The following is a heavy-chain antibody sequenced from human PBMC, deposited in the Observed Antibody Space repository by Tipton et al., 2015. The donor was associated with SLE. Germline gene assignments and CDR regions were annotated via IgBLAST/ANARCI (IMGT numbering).Heavy chain of an antibody. CDR1: GGSFSGYY. Sequence: TLSLTCAVYGGSFSGYYWSWIRQLPGKGLEWIGEINHSGSTNYNPSLKSRVTLSEDTSKNQFSLKLSSVTAADTAVYYCASSELYCSSTSCYKAGQIHHWGQGTLVTVSS. CDR3: ASSELYCSSTSCYKAGQIHH. D-gene: IGHD2-2*02. J-gene: IGHJ1*01. CDR2: INHSGST. V-gene: IGHV4-34*01.